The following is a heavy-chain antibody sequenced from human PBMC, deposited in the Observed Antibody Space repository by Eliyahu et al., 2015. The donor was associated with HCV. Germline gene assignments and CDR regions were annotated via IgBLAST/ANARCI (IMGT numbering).Heavy chain of an antibody. Sequence: EVQLVESGGGLVQPGRSLRLXCAXXGFSFDDYAMXWVXQAPGKGXEWVSGISWNSGSIGYADSVKGRFTISRDNAKNSLYLQMNSLRAEDTALYYCAKDREYSSSSTFHYWGQGTLVTVSS. CDR2: ISWNSGSI. CDR3: AKDREYSSSSTFHY. D-gene: IGHD6-6*01. CDR1: GFSFDDYA. J-gene: IGHJ4*02. V-gene: IGHV3-9*01.